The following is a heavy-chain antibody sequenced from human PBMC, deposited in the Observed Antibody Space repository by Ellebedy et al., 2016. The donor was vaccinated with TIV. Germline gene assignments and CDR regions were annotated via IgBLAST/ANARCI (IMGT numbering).Heavy chain of an antibody. Sequence: GGSLRLXXAASGFTFSSYAMSWVRQAPGKGLEWVSYISSSSSTIYYADSVKGRFTISRDNAKNSLYLQMNSLRAEDTAVYYCARDSAAMFDYWGQGTLVTVSS. J-gene: IGHJ4*02. CDR1: GFTFSSYA. V-gene: IGHV3-48*04. D-gene: IGHD2-2*01. CDR2: ISSSSSTI. CDR3: ARDSAAMFDY.